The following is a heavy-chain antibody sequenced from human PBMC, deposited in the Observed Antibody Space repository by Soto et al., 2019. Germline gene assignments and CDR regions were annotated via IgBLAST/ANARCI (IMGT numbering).Heavy chain of an antibody. D-gene: IGHD2-21*01. V-gene: IGHV3-30*18. CDR1: GCSFNTYV. CDR2: ILYDGSKE. J-gene: IGHJ4*02. CDR3: AKGLALMADH. Sequence: TGGPRRRYCTKSGCSFNTYVMDWVRQAPGKGLEWVARILYDGSKEYYADPVKGRFTISRDNSKNTLYLQMDRLRVEDTAVYFCAKGLALMADHWGQGTPVTVSS.